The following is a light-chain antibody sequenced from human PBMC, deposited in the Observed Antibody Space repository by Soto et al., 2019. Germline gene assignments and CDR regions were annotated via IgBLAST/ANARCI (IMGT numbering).Light chain of an antibody. J-gene: IGLJ1*01. Sequence: QSALTQPASVSGSPGQSITISCTVTSSDVGGYNYVSWYQQHPGKAPKLMIYDVSNRPSGVSNRFSGSKSGNTASLTISGLQAEDEADYYCSSYTSSSIPYVFGTGTKVTVL. CDR2: DVS. CDR1: SSDVGGYNY. CDR3: SSYTSSSIPYV. V-gene: IGLV2-14*01.